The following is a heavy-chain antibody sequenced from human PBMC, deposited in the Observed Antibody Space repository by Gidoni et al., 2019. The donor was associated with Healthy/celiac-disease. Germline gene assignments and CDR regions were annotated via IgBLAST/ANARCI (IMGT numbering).Heavy chain of an antibody. CDR1: GGSFSGYY. CDR3: AREGDDYYDPFDY. CDR2: INHSGST. V-gene: IGHV4-34*01. J-gene: IGHJ4*02. Sequence: QVQLQQWGAGLLKPSETLSLTCAVYGGSFSGYYWSWIRQPPGKGLEWIGEINHSGSTNYNPSLKSRVTISVDTSKNQFSLKLSSVTAADTAVYYCAREGDDYYDPFDYWGQGTLVIVSS. D-gene: IGHD3-22*01.